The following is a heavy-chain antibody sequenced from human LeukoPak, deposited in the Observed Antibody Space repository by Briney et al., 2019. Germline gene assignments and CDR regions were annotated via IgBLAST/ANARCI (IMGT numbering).Heavy chain of an antibody. V-gene: IGHV1-69*10. CDR2: IIPIFGIA. CDR1: GGTFSSYA. Sequence: GASVKVSCKASGGTFSSYAISWVRQAPGQGLEWMGGIIPIFGIANYAQKFQGRVTITADKSTSTAYMELSSLRSEDTAVYYCASRYCSSTSCYKGSYYYYGMDVWGQGTTVTVSS. J-gene: IGHJ6*02. D-gene: IGHD2-2*02. CDR3: ASRYCSSTSCYKGSYYYYGMDV.